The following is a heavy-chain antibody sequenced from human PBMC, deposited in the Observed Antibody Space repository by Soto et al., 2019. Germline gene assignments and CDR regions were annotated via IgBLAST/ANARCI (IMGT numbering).Heavy chain of an antibody. Sequence: NTSETPSLTCTVSGGSISSSSYYWGWIRQPPGKGLEWIGSIYYSGSTYYNPSLKSRVTISVDTSKNQFSLKLSSVTAADTAVYYCARQGRGKYGGNSRVYNWFDPWGQGTLVTVSS. V-gene: IGHV4-39*01. J-gene: IGHJ5*02. CDR3: ARQGRGKYGGNSRVYNWFDP. CDR2: IYYSGST. D-gene: IGHD2-21*02. CDR1: GGSISSSSYY.